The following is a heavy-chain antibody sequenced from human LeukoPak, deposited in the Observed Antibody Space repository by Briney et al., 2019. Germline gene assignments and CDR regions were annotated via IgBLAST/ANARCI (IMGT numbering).Heavy chain of an antibody. D-gene: IGHD3-16*01. CDR2: ITSGASVI. CDR3: ARKRLADLGDDTSFGGTPFDS. CDR1: GFTFKTYH. J-gene: IGHJ4*02. V-gene: IGHV3-48*03. Sequence: GRSLRLSCVASGFTFKTYHMNWVRQAPGKGLEWLSGITSGASVIYYADSVKGRFTISRDDAVNSVFLQMSGLTVDDTAVYYCARKRLADLGDDTSFGGTPFDSWGQGPLVIVSS.